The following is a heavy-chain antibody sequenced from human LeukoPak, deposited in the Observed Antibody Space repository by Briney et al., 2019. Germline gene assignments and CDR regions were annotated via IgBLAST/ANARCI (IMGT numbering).Heavy chain of an antibody. CDR2: INVNGGAM. CDR1: GFSFKDYY. J-gene: IGHJ4*02. V-gene: IGHV3-11*01. D-gene: IGHD6-13*01. CDR3: ARGPRILAAGSYFFDF. Sequence: PGGSLRLSCATSGFSFKDYYYSWIRQAPGKGLEWVSFINVNGGAMYYADFVKGRFTISRQNAQNLVYLEMNSLRDEDTAVYYCARGPRILAAGSYFFDFWGQGSLVTVSS.